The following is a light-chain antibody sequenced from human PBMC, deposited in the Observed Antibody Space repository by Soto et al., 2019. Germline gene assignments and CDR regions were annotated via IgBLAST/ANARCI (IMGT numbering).Light chain of an antibody. CDR1: QTVIRND. Sequence: EILLAHSPETLPLAPEERTTRSWTSSQTVIRNDLAWHQQKPGQTPRLLVYGASSRATGIPDRFSGRGSGTDFDRSVITLEPEDFAVDYSKQHGTSPIAFRQGTRLEI. V-gene: IGKV3-20*01. J-gene: IGKJ5*01. CDR3: KQHGTSPIA. CDR2: GAS.